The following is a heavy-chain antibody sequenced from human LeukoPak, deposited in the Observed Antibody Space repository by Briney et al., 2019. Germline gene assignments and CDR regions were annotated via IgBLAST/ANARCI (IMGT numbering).Heavy chain of an antibody. J-gene: IGHJ6*02. CDR3: AKVPYSDYGSGRPPFMDV. V-gene: IGHV3-23*01. CDR1: GFTFSSYA. CDR2: INDSGDNI. Sequence: GGSLRLSCAASGFTFSSYAMSWVRQAPGKGLDWVANINDSGDNIYYADSVEGRFTIPRDNSKNTLYLQMNSLRDEDTAIYYCAKVPYSDYGSGRPPFMDVWGQGTTVAISS. D-gene: IGHD3-10*01.